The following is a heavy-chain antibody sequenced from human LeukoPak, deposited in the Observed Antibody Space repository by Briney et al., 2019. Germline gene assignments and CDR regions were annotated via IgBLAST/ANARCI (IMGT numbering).Heavy chain of an antibody. CDR2: INSDGSST. Sequence: PGGSLRLSCAASGFTFSSYWMHWVRQAPGKGLLWVSRINSDGSSTYYADSVKGRFTTSRDNAKNALHLQMNSLRAEDTAVYYCVLDLFSSFAFDIWGQGTVVTVSS. CDR3: VLDLFSSFAFDI. J-gene: IGHJ3*02. CDR1: GFTFSSYW. V-gene: IGHV3-74*01. D-gene: IGHD3/OR15-3a*01.